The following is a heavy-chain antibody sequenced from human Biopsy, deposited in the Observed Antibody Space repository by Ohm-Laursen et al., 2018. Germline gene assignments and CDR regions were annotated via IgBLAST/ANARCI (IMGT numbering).Heavy chain of an antibody. CDR2: FYPGGGT. CDR1: GDSIRNYY. CDR3: AGIVLGPTNDAFDI. J-gene: IGHJ3*02. Sequence: TLSLTCTVSGDSIRNYYWSWIRQAAGKGLEWIGRFYPGGGTIYNPSLKSRVTMSVDASKNHFSLNLNSVTAADTAVYYCAGIVLGPTNDAFDIWGQGTMVTDSS. V-gene: IGHV4-4*07. D-gene: IGHD1-26*01.